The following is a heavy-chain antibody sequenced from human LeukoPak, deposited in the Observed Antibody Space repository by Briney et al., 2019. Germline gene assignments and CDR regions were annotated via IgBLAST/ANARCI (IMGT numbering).Heavy chain of an antibody. D-gene: IGHD6-19*01. CDR2: INHSGST. CDR3: ARATSGGWYLY. Sequence: SETLSLTCAVYGGSFSGYYWSWIRQPPGKGLEGIGEINHSGSTNYNPSLKSRVTISVDTSKNQFSLKLSSVTAADTAVYYCARATSGGWYLYWGQGTLVTVSS. J-gene: IGHJ4*02. V-gene: IGHV4-34*01. CDR1: GGSFSGYY.